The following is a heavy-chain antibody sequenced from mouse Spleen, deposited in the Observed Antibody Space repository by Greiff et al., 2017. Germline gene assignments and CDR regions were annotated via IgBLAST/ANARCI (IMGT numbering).Heavy chain of an antibody. Sequence: QVQLQQPGAELVKPGASVKMSCKASGYTFTSYWITWVKQRPGQGLEWIGDIYPGSGSTNYNEKFKSKATLTVDTSSSTAYMQLSSLTSEDSAVYYCARSILSTMITPWFAYWGQGTLVTVSA. V-gene: IGHV1-55*01. D-gene: IGHD2-4*01. CDR2: IYPGSGST. CDR1: GYTFTSYW. CDR3: ARSILSTMITPWFAY. J-gene: IGHJ3*01.